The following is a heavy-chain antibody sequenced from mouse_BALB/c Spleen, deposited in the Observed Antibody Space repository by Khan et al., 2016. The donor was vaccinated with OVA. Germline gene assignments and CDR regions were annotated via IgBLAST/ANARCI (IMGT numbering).Heavy chain of an antibody. J-gene: IGHJ3*01. CDR2: INPSSGFT. V-gene: IGHV1-7*01. CDR1: GYMFTSYW. Sequence: QVQLKESGAELAKPGASVKMSCKASGYMFTSYWMNWVKQRPGQGLEWIGYINPSSGFTEYSQKFKDKATLTADKSSSTAYMQLSSMTSEDSAVYYCARSGYGSLDYWGQGTLVTVSA. D-gene: IGHD1-1*01. CDR3: ARSGYGSLDY.